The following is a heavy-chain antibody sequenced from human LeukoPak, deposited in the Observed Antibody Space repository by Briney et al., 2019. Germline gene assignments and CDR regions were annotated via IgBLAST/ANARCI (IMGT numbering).Heavy chain of an antibody. D-gene: IGHD3-10*01. CDR3: TRDPRYGSGSYIPDY. CDR2: IRSKAYGGTT. Sequence: GGSLRLSCAASGFTFSSYAMSWFRQAPGKGLEWVGFIRSKAYGGTTEYAASVKGRFTISRDDSKSIAYLQMNSLKTEDTAVYYCTRDPRYGSGSYIPDYWGQGTLVTVSS. J-gene: IGHJ4*02. CDR1: GFTFSSYA. V-gene: IGHV3-49*03.